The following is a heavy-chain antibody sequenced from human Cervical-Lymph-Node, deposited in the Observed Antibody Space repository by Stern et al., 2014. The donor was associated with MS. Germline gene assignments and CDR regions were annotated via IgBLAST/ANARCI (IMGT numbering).Heavy chain of an antibody. D-gene: IGHD3-16*02. CDR1: GFTVDDCA. CDR2: ISWNSNNI. V-gene: IGHV3-9*01. J-gene: IGHJ4*02. Sequence: QLVESGGGSVQPGRSLRLSCAASGFTVDDCAMHWVRQAPGKGLEWGSGISWNSNNIGYADSVRGRFTISRDNAKNSLYLQMNGLRPEDTALYYCAKDISERHYYFDSWGEGTLVTVSS. CDR3: AKDISERHYYFDS.